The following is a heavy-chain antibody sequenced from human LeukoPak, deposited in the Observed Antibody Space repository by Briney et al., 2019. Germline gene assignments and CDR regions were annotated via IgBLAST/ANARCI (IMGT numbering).Heavy chain of an antibody. CDR1: GFTFSSYT. Sequence: GGSLRLSCAASGFTFSSYTMSWVRQAPGKGLEWVSVIYSGGSTYYADSVKGRFTISRDNSKNTLYLQMNSLRAEDTAVYYCARGLEVTSSPRPYYYYGMDVWGQGTTVTVSS. CDR3: ARGLEVTSSPRPYYYYGMDV. J-gene: IGHJ6*02. D-gene: IGHD2-2*01. CDR2: IYSGGST. V-gene: IGHV3-53*01.